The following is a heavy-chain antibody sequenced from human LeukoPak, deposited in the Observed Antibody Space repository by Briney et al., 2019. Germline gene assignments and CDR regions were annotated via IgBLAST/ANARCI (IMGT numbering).Heavy chain of an antibody. D-gene: IGHD2-2*01. CDR3: ARDDCSSFCCYHNWFDP. J-gene: IGHJ5*02. Sequence: GGSLTLSCAASGFTFRSYWISWLRQAPGNGLECLAHIYQYGGENYHVHSLQGPFTISRDNAKNSLYLQMTSLRAEDTAVYYCARDDCSSFCCYHNWFDPWGQGTLVTVSS. CDR1: GFTFRSYW. V-gene: IGHV3-7*01. CDR2: IYQYGGEN.